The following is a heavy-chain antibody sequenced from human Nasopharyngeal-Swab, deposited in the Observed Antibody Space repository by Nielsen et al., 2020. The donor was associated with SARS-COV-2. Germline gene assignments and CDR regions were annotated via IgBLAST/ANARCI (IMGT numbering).Heavy chain of an antibody. CDR2: ISGSGGST. Sequence: GGSLRLSCAASGFTFSSYAMSWVRQAPGKGLEWVSAISGSGGSTYYADSVKGRFTISRDNSKNTLYLQMNSLRAEDTAVYYCAKLGCSGGSCYRMLDYYYYHMDVWGKGTTVTVSS. CDR3: AKLGCSGGSCYRMLDYYYYHMDV. J-gene: IGHJ6*03. CDR1: GFTFSSYA. D-gene: IGHD2-15*01. V-gene: IGHV3-23*01.